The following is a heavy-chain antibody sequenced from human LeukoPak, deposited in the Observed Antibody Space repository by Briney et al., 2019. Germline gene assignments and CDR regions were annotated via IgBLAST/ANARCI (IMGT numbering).Heavy chain of an antibody. V-gene: IGHV3-23*01. CDR1: GFTFSNYA. J-gene: IGHJ4*02. D-gene: IGHD2-2*01. Sequence: PGGSLRLSCAASGFTFSNYAMSWVRQAPGKGLEWVSGLSVSGGSTYYPDSVKGRFTISRDNSKNTVYLQMNSLRVEDTALYYCAKRCSGTRCPYYYFDYWGQGTLVTVSS. CDR2: LSVSGGST. CDR3: AKRCSGTRCPYYYFDY.